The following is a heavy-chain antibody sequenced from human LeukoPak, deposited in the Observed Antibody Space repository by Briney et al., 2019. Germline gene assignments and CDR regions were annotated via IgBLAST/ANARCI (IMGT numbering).Heavy chain of an antibody. CDR2: ISAYNGNT. D-gene: IGHD3-22*01. CDR1: GYTFTSYG. Sequence: ASVKVSCKASGYTFTSYGICWVRQAPGQGLEWMGWISAYNGNTNYAQKLQGRVTMTTDTSTSTAYMELRSLRSDDTAVYYCASGDMTYYYDSSGYNFDYWGQGTLVTVSS. J-gene: IGHJ4*02. V-gene: IGHV1-18*01. CDR3: ASGDMTYYYDSSGYNFDY.